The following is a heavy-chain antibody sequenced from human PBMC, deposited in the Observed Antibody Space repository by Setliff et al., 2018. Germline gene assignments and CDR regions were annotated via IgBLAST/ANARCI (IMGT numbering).Heavy chain of an antibody. D-gene: IGHD2-8*01. CDR3: LRLVRYCSRTACQRTSGDEV. Sequence: ASVKVSCKASGYTFVDYGVTWVRQAPGQGLEWVGWISPYSGNAYSAQKFQGRLTMTTDKSTNMAYLDLRGLRLDDTAIYFCLRLVRYCSRTACQRTSGDEVWGQGTLVTVSS. CDR1: GYTFVDYG. CDR2: ISPYSGNA. J-gene: IGHJ4*01. V-gene: IGHV1-18*01.